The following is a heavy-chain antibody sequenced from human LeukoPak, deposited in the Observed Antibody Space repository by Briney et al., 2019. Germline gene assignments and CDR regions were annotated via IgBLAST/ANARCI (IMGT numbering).Heavy chain of an antibody. V-gene: IGHV3-49*04. CDR1: GFTFGDYG. CDR3: TRDLGLRYFEYHDCFDF. Sequence: PGGSLRLSCTASGFTFGDYGLSWVRQAPGKGLEWVGFIRSKPYGLTTDYAASVKGRFTISRDDSKSIAYLQMNSLKTEDTAMYYCTRDLGLRYFEYHDCFDFWGQGTLVTVSS. D-gene: IGHD3-9*01. J-gene: IGHJ4*02. CDR2: IRSKPYGLTT.